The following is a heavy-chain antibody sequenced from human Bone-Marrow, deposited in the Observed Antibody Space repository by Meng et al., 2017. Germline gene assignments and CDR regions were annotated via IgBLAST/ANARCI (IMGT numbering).Heavy chain of an antibody. Sequence: GESLKISCAASGFTFSSYSMNWVRQAPGKGLEWVSSMSSSSSYISYADSVNGRFTISRDNAKNSRYLQMNSLRAEYTAVYYCASGGGAVERATITNYWGQGTQVTVSS. J-gene: IGHJ4*01. CDR2: MSSSSSYI. V-gene: IGHV3-21*01. CDR1: GFTFSSYS. CDR3: ASGGGAVERATITNY. D-gene: IGHD5-24*01.